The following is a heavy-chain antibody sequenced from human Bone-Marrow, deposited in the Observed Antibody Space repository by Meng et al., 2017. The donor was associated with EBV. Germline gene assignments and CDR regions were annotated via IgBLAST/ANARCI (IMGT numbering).Heavy chain of an antibody. Sequence: QGRLQESGLGLVKPSETLSLTCTVSGASVSGGTFHWSWIRQPPGKELEWIGYIYDGGTTIYNPSLKSRVTIFLDTSRNQFSLGLRSVTTADTAVYYCAKSSSSTPGVVDSWGQGTLVTVSS. D-gene: IGHD6-6*01. J-gene: IGHJ4*02. CDR3: AKSSSSTPGVVDS. CDR2: IYDGGTT. V-gene: IGHV4-61*01. CDR1: GASVSGGTFH.